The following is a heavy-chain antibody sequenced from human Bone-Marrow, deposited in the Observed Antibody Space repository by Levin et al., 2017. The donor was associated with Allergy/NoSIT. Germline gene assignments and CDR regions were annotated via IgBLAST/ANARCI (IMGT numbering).Heavy chain of an antibody. D-gene: IGHD2-15*01. Sequence: GGSLRLSCAASGFFFGDAWMTWVRQAPGKGLEWVGRIKSEAYGGTADYAAAVKGRFTIPRDDSKSTVHLQMDSLKTEDTAVYYCASSGGYCSPAACYAHWGQGTLVTVSS. CDR3: ASSGGYCSPAACYAH. CDR2: IKSEAYGGTA. V-gene: IGHV3-15*01. CDR1: GFFFGDAW. J-gene: IGHJ4*02.